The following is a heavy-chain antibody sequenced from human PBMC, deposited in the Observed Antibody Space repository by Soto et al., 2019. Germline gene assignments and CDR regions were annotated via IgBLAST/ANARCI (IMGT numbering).Heavy chain of an antibody. CDR2: INHSGST. V-gene: IGHV4-34*01. D-gene: IGHD3-3*01. J-gene: IGHJ4*02. CDR3: ARGRKYYDFWSGSDY. CDR1: GGSFSGYY. Sequence: SETLSLTCAVYGGSFSGYYWSWIRQPPGKGLEWIGEINHSGSTNYNPSLKSRVTISVDTSKNQFSLKLSSVTAADTAVYYCARGRKYYDFWSGSDYWGQGTLVTVSS.